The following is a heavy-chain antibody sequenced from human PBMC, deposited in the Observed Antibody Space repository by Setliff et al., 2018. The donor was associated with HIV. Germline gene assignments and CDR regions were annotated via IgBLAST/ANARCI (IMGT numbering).Heavy chain of an antibody. V-gene: IGHV3-7*02. CDR3: ARVASLRYFDWLFPNDAFDI. CDR2: IKQDGSEK. CDR1: GFTFSTYW. J-gene: IGHJ3*02. D-gene: IGHD3-9*01. Sequence: GGSLRLSCAASGFTFSTYWMSWVRQAPGKGLEWVANIKQDGSEKNYMDSVKGRFTISRGNAENSLYLQMNSLRAEDTAVYYCARVASLRYFDWLFPNDAFDIWGQGTMVTVSS.